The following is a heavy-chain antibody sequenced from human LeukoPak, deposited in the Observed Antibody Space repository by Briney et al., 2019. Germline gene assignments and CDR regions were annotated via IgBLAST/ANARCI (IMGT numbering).Heavy chain of an antibody. CDR1: GFTFSSDA. D-gene: IGHD2-15*01. CDR2: ISGSGGST. J-gene: IGHJ4*02. Sequence: PGGSLRLSCAASGFTFSSDAVSWVRQAPGKGLEWVSAISGSGGSTYYADSVKGRFTISRDNSKNTLYLQMNSLRAEDTAVYYCARSRMVVAAPFDSWGQGTLVTVSS. CDR3: ARSRMVVAAPFDS. V-gene: IGHV3-23*01.